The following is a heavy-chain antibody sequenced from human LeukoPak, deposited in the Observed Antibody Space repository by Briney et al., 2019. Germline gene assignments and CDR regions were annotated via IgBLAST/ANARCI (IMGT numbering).Heavy chain of an antibody. Sequence: AGGSLRLSCAASEFTSSAFWMSWVRRPPGKGLEWVANINRDGTEKEYVDSVKGRFSIFRDNAKNSVFLQMNSLRVEDTAVYYCAIFAGAVPGNLLLWGKGTTVIVSS. CDR2: INRDGTEK. CDR3: AIFAGAVPGNLLL. J-gene: IGHJ6*04. CDR1: EFTSSAFW. D-gene: IGHD2-8*02. V-gene: IGHV3-7*01.